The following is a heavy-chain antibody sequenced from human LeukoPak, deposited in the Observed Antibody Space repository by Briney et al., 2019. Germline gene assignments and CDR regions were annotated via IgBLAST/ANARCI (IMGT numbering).Heavy chain of an antibody. D-gene: IGHD2/OR15-2a*01. V-gene: IGHV3-74*01. Sequence: GGSLRLSCAASGNYWMHWVRQVPGKGLVWVSHINSDGSWTSYADSVKGRFTISKDNAKNTVYLQMNSLRAEDTAVYYCISFYETYWGRGTLVTVSS. CDR3: ISFYETY. CDR2: INSDGSWT. J-gene: IGHJ4*02. CDR1: GNYW.